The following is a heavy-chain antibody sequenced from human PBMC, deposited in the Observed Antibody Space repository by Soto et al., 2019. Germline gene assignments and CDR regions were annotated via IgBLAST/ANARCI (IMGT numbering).Heavy chain of an antibody. CDR2: IYPGDSDT. Sequence: PGESLKISCKGSGYSFTSYWIGWVRQMPGKGLEWMGIIYPGDSDTRYSPSFQGQVTISADKSISTAYLQWSSLKASDTAMYYCARTKHIVVVTAIPLGWFDPWGQGTLVTVSS. CDR1: GYSFTSYW. V-gene: IGHV5-51*01. J-gene: IGHJ5*02. D-gene: IGHD2-21*02. CDR3: ARTKHIVVVTAIPLGWFDP.